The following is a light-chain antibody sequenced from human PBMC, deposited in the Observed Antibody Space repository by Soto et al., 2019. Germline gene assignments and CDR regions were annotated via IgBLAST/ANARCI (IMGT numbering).Light chain of an antibody. V-gene: IGKV1-33*01. Sequence: DIQMTQSPSSLSASVGDRVTITCQASQDISNYINWYQQKPGKAPQLLNYAASNLETGVPTMFSGIGSGTDFTLTINSLQPGDLGTYFCQQYDDLPLTFRGGTEGELK. J-gene: IGKJ4*01. CDR2: AAS. CDR1: QDISNY. CDR3: QQYDDLPLT.